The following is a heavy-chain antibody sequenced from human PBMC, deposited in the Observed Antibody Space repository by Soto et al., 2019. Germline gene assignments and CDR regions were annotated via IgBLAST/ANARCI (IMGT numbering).Heavy chain of an antibody. D-gene: IGHD6-13*01. J-gene: IGHJ4*02. CDR3: AKLNLFVSAAAGRGPFDY. Sequence: VQLLESGGGLVQPGGSLRLSCAASGFTFSNYAMSWVRQAPGKGLEWVSAVSGSGGNTYYADSVQGRFTISRDNSKNMLNLQMNSLRAEDTAVYYCAKLNLFVSAAAGRGPFDYWGQGPLFTVSS. CDR2: VSGSGGNT. CDR1: GFTFSNYA. V-gene: IGHV3-23*01.